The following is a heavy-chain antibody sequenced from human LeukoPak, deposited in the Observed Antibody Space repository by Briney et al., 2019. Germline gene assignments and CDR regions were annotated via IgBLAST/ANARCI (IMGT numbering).Heavy chain of an antibody. CDR2: IWFDGSNK. D-gene: IGHD3-10*01. J-gene: IGHJ4*02. CDR1: GFTFGSYG. V-gene: IGHV3-33*01. CDR3: ARASYYYNSGSYPSPDY. Sequence: GGSLRLSCAASGFTFGSYGIHWVRQAPGKGLEWVALIWFDGSNKYYADSMKGRFTISRDNFKNTLYLQMNSLRAEDTAVYYCARASYYYNSGSYPSPDYWGQGTLVTVSS.